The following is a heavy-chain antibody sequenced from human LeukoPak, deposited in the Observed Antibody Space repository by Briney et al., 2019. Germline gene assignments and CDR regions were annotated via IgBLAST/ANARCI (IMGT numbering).Heavy chain of an antibody. V-gene: IGHV3-66*01. D-gene: IGHD3-10*01. J-gene: IGHJ4*02. Sequence: GGSLRLSCAASGSGFIFSNYGMRWVRQAPGKGLEWVSILYHGGSTYYADSVKGRFSISRDTSKNTLYLQMNSLRVEDTAVYYCATRRFGELTYWGQGTLVTVSS. CDR1: GSGFIFSNYG. CDR3: ATRRFGELTY. CDR2: LYHGGST.